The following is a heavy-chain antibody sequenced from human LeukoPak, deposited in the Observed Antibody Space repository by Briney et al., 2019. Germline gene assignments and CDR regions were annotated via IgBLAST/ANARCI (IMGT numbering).Heavy chain of an antibody. J-gene: IGHJ4*02. V-gene: IGHV4-61*02. CDR1: GDSISSGSYH. D-gene: IGHD3-22*01. Sequence: SETLSLTCTASGDSISSGSYHWNWIRQPAGKGLEWIGRIYTSGSTNYNPSLKSRATISVDTSKNQFSLKLGSITAADTAVYYCARSTTFYYDSTGSYLDYWGQGTLVTVSS. CDR2: IYTSGST. CDR3: ARSTTFYYDSTGSYLDY.